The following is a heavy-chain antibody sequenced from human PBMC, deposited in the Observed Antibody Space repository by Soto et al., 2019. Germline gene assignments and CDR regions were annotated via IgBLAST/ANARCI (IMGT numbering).Heavy chain of an antibody. Sequence: EVFLLDSGGGLVQPGGSLRLSCAASGFTFSNYAMTWVRQAPGKGPEWISTVNNGGGDTYYADSVKGRFTISRDNSKNTLYLQVSSLRAEDTAVYYCAKERLGRGIDYWGQGILVTVSS. J-gene: IGHJ4*02. D-gene: IGHD3-10*01. V-gene: IGHV3-23*01. CDR1: GFTFSNYA. CDR3: AKERLGRGIDY. CDR2: VNNGGGDT.